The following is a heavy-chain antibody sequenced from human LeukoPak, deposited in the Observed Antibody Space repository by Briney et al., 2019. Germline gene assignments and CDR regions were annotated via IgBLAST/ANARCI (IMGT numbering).Heavy chain of an antibody. CDR1: GYTFTGYY. CDR3: ARDGSGYDWGFDY. D-gene: IGHD5-12*01. CDR2: INPNSGGT. V-gene: IGHV1-2*04. J-gene: IGHJ4*02. Sequence: VSVKVSCKASGYTFTGYYMHWVRQAPGQGLEWMGWINPNSGGTNYAQKFQGWVTMTRDTSISTAYMELSRLRSDDTAVYYCARDGSGYDWGFDYWGQGTLVTVSS.